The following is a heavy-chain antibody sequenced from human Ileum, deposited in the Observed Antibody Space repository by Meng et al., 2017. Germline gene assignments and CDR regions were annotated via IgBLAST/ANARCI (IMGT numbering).Heavy chain of an antibody. CDR1: GGAFSSSA. D-gene: IGHD2-15*01. CDR2: IIPILNTS. J-gene: IGHJ5*02. CDR3: ARDCSGGGCFDP. Sequence: QVQLVQSGAEVKYPGSSVTVSCKASGGAFSSSAIGWLRQAPGRGLEWMGGIIPILNTSTYAQNFKGRVTLSADMATTTVYMELSSLTSDDTAVYFWARDCSGGGCFDPWGQGTLVTVSS. V-gene: IGHV1-69*10.